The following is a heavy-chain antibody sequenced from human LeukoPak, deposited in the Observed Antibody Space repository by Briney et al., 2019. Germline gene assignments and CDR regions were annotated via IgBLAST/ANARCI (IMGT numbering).Heavy chain of an antibody. V-gene: IGHV1-18*01. Sequence: ASVRVSCKASGYTLTHHGIAWIRQAPGQGLEWRGWISCYNGDTIYAQKFQGRVTLTTEKSTSTIYMELRSLTSDDTAVYYCARDPSNTSGWYQYFDAWGRGTLVSVSS. CDR2: ISCYNGDT. CDR1: GYTLTHHG. D-gene: IGHD6-19*01. J-gene: IGHJ2*01. CDR3: ARDPSNTSGWYQYFDA.